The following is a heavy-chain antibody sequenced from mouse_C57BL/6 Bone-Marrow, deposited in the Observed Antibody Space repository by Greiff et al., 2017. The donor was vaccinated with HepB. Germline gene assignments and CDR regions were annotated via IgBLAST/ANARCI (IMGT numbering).Heavy chain of an antibody. D-gene: IGHD1-1*01. CDR3: ARGCYYYGSLFAY. J-gene: IGHJ3*01. CDR1: GFTFSDYG. V-gene: IGHV5-17*01. CDR2: ISSGSSTI. Sequence: EVHLVESGGGLVKPGGSLKLSCAASGFTFSDYGMHWVRQAPEKGLEWVAYISSGSSTIYYADTVKGRFTISRDNAKNTMFLQMTSLRSEDTAMYYCARGCYYYGSLFAYWGQGTLVTVSA.